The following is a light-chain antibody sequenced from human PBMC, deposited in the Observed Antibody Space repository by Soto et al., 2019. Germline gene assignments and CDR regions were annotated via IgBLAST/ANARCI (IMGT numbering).Light chain of an antibody. J-gene: IGKJ4*01. CDR2: GAS. V-gene: IGKV3-20*01. CDR3: QQYGSSPLT. Sequence: EIVLTQSPGTLSLSPGERATLSCRASQSVSSSYLAWYQQKPGQAPRLLIYGASSRATGIPDRFSGSGSGTNFPLTFSRLEPEDFAVYYCQQYGSSPLTFGGGTKVEIK. CDR1: QSVSSSY.